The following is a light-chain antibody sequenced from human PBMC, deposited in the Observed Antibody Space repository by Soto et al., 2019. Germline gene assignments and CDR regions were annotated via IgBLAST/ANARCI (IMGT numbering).Light chain of an antibody. CDR1: QGVSSCY. J-gene: IGKJ1*01. V-gene: IGKV3-20*01. CDR2: GAS. CDR3: QQYGSSPT. Sequence: IELTQSPCTLSLSPGERATLSCRASQGVSSCYVSWYQKKPGQAPRLLIYGASSRASGIPDRFSGSGSGNDFLLIISILEHEDFAVYYCQQYGSSPTFGQGTKVEIK.